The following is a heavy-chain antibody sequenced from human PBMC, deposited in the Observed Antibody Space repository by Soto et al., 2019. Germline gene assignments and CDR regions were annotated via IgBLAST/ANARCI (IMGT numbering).Heavy chain of an antibody. D-gene: IGHD1-1*01. J-gene: IGHJ5*02. CDR3: ASHDPGARFDP. Sequence: QVQLVQSGAEVKKPGASVKVSCKAPRYIFTAYFMHWVRQAPGQGLEWMGWINPNNGATHYGLSFQGRVTMTRDPATSPAYMELSRLRTDDTAVYYCASHDPGARFDPWGQGTLVIVSS. CDR1: RYIFTAYF. CDR2: INPNNGAT. V-gene: IGHV1-2*07.